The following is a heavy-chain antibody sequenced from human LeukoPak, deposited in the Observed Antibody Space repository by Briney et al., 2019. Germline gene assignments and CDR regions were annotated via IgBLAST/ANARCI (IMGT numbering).Heavy chain of an antibody. D-gene: IGHD2-15*01. CDR2: IYHSGST. Sequence: SETLSLTCAVSGGSISSSNWWSWVRQPPGKGLEWIGEIYHSGSTNYNPSLKSRVTISVDKSKNQFSLKLSSVTAADTAVYYCASAPSDIIGQREYFDYWGQGTLVTVSS. CDR3: ASAPSDIIGQREYFDY. CDR1: GGSISSSNW. J-gene: IGHJ4*02. V-gene: IGHV4-4*02.